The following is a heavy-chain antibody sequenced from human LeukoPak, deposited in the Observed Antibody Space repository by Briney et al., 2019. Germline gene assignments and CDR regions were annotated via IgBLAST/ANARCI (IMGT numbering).Heavy chain of an antibody. J-gene: IGHJ6*04. CDR2: ISSSGSTI. D-gene: IGHD3-10*02. CDR1: GFTFSSYE. CDR3: AELGITMIGGV. Sequence: PGGSLTLSCSASGFTFSSYEMNWVRQAQGKGLEWVSYISSSGSTIYYADSVKGRFTISRDNAKTSLYLQMNSLRAEDTAVYYCAELGITMIGGVWGKGTTVTISS. V-gene: IGHV3-48*03.